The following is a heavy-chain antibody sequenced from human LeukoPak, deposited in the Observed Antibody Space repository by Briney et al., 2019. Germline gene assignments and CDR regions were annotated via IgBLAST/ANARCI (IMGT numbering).Heavy chain of an antibody. CDR1: GFIFSDYY. Sequence: GGSLRLSCAASGFIFSDYYMNWIRLAPGKGLEWISYICSSGSTIYYADSVKGRFTMSRDNAKNSLYLQMNSLRAEDTAVYYCARPAYCGGNCYYFPDYWGQGTLVTVSS. D-gene: IGHD2-21*02. J-gene: IGHJ4*02. CDR3: ARPAYCGGNCYYFPDY. CDR2: ICSSGSTI. V-gene: IGHV3-11*04.